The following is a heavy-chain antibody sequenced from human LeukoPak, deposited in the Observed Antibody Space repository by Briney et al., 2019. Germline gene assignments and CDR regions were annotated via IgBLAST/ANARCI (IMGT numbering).Heavy chain of an antibody. D-gene: IGHD1-1*01. CDR2: MFHTGAT. CDR1: DGSIFSGSYF. Sequence: PETLSLTCTVSDGSIFSGSYFWGWIRQPPGKGLEWVGSMFHTGATYYNPSLKSRVSIYMDTSKKQFSLQLTSVTVADSAVYYCARHRHKNEYTRLGVDSWGQGTLVSVST. V-gene: IGHV4-39*01. CDR3: ARHRHKNEYTRLGVDS. J-gene: IGHJ4*02.